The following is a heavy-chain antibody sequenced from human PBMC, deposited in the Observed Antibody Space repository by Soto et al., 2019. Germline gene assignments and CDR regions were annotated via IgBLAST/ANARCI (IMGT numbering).Heavy chain of an antibody. CDR1: GYTFTSYD. V-gene: IGHV1-8*01. CDR3: ARAVRIAVAGTDYYYGMDV. Sequence: ASVKVSCKASGYTFTSYDINWVRQATGQGLEWMGWMNPNSGNTGYAQKFQGRVTMTRNTSISTAYMELSSLRSEDTAVYYCARAVRIAVAGTDYYYGMDVWGQGTTVTVSS. CDR2: MNPNSGNT. J-gene: IGHJ6*02. D-gene: IGHD6-19*01.